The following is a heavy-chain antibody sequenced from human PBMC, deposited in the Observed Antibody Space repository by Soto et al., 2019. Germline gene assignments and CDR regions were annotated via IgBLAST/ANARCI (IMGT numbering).Heavy chain of an antibody. D-gene: IGHD1-1*01. CDR2: VHYSGST. J-gene: IGHJ5*02. CDR3: ATNGMPGQNWFDP. CDR1: GGSISSSSYY. Sequence: SETLSLTCTVSGGSISSSSYYWGWIRQPPGKGLEWIGSVHYSGSTHYNPSLKSRVTISVDTSKNRVSLKLTSVTASDTAVYHCATNGMPGQNWFDPWGQGTLVTVSS. V-gene: IGHV4-39*01.